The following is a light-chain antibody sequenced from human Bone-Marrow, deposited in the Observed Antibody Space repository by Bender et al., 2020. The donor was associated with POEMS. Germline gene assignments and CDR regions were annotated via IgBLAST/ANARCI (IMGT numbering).Light chain of an antibody. CDR1: SNDIGGYNY. CDR3: CARTATGTLL. CDR2: EVS. Sequence: QSALTQPASVSGSPGQSITISCTGTSNDIGGYNYVSWYRQHPDKAPKLMIFEVSNRPAGVSHRFSGSKSGNTASLTISGLQAEDEADYYCCARTATGTLLFGGGTQLTVL. J-gene: IGLJ2*01. V-gene: IGLV2-14*03.